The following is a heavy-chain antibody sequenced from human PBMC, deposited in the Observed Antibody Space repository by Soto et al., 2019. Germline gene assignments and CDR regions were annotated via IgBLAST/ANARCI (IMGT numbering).Heavy chain of an antibody. CDR2: ISDSGSFT. D-gene: IGHD7-27*01. CDR3: AKRPLNWGRWYFDL. CDR1: GITFSNYA. V-gene: IGHV3-23*01. Sequence: EVQLLESGGGLVQPGGSLRLSCAASGITFSNYAMTWVRQAPGKGLEWVSVISDSGSFTFYADSVKGRFTISRDNSGGTLYLQMNSLRAVDTAIYYCAKRPLNWGRWYFDLRGRGTLVTVSS. J-gene: IGHJ2*01.